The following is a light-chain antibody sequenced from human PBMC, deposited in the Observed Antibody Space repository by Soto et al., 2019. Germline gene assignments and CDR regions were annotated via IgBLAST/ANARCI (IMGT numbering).Light chain of an antibody. CDR2: GAS. CDR1: QRVSSN. V-gene: IGKV3-15*01. Sequence: EIVKTQSPATLSVSPGERATLSCRASQRVSSNLAWYQQKPGQAPRLLIYGASTRATGIPARFSGSGSETEFTLTISSLQSEDFAVYYCQQYNNWPPWTFGQGTKVEIK. J-gene: IGKJ1*01. CDR3: QQYNNWPPWT.